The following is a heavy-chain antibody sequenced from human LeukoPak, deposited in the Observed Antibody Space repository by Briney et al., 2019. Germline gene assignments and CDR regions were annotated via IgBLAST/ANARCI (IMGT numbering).Heavy chain of an antibody. CDR1: GGSISSGGYY. CDR2: IYYSGST. J-gene: IGHJ2*01. CDR3: ARDAERANSSGYKNWLRYFDL. Sequence: TSETLSLTCTVSGGSISSGGYYWSWIRQHPGKGLEWIGYIYYSGSTYYNPSLKSRVTISVDTSKNQFSLKLSSVTAADTAVYYCARDAERANSSGYKNWLRYFDLWGRGTLVTVSS. V-gene: IGHV4-31*03. D-gene: IGHD3-22*01.